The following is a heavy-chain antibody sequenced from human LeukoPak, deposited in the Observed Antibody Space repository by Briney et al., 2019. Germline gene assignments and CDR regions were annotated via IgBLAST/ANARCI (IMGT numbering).Heavy chain of an antibody. Sequence: GGSLRLSCVAFGFTFSSYAMSWVRQAPGKGLEWVSAISGSGGSTYYADSVKGRFTISRDNSKNALYLQMNSLRAEDTAVYYCAKDVVVALTAYFDYWGQGTLVTVSS. CDR1: GFTFSSYA. J-gene: IGHJ4*02. CDR3: AKDVVVALTAYFDY. V-gene: IGHV3-23*01. D-gene: IGHD2-15*01. CDR2: ISGSGGST.